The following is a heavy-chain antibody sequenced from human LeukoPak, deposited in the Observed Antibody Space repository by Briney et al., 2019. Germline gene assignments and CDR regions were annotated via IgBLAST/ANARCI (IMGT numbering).Heavy chain of an antibody. D-gene: IGHD6-13*01. J-gene: IGHJ5*02. CDR3: ARDGDENSSSWSWFDP. CDR1: GNTLTNYY. Sequence: ASVKVSCKASGNTLTNYYMHWVRQAPGQGLEWMGIINPSAGTTTYAQKFQGRVTMTRDTSTSTVYMELSSLRPEDTAVYYCARDGDENSSSWSWFDPWGQGTLVTVSS. V-gene: IGHV1-46*01. CDR2: INPSAGTT.